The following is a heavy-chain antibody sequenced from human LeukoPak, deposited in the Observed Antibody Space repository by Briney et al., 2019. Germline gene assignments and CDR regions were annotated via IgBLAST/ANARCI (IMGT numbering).Heavy chain of an antibody. CDR1: GFTFSSYS. CDR3: AKDLPDTRGVPYYYYYMDV. Sequence: GGSLRLSCAASGFTFSSYSMNWVRQAPGKGLEWVSSISSSSSYIYYADSVKGRFTISRDNAKNSLYLQMNSLRAEDTAVYYCAKDLPDTRGVPYYYYYMDVWGKGTTVTVSS. D-gene: IGHD3-10*01. J-gene: IGHJ6*03. V-gene: IGHV3-21*04. CDR2: ISSSSSYI.